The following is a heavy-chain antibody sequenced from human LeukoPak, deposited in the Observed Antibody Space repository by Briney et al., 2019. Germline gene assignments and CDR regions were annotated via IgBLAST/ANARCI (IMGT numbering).Heavy chain of an antibody. V-gene: IGHV3-74*01. CDR2: IHGDGSRS. CDR1: GFTLSQSW. CDR3: ARGGSPSDY. Sequence: GGSLRLSCAASGFTLSQSWMHWVRQAPGRGLVWVSRIHGDGSRSDYADSVKGRFTISRDNAKQVLYLHMTSLTAEDTAFYYCARGGSPSDYWGHGTLVSVSS. J-gene: IGHJ4*01. D-gene: IGHD1-26*01.